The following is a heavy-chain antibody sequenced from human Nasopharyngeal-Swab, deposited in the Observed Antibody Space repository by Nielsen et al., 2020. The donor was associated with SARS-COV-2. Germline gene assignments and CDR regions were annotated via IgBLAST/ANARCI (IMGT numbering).Heavy chain of an antibody. CDR2: INQSGST. CDR1: GGSFSGYY. Sequence: GSLRLSCAVYGGSFSGYYWSWIRQPPGKGLEWIGEINQSGSTNYNPSLKSRVTISVDTSKNQFSLKLSSVTAADTAVYYCARGGIAARPDYFDYWGQGTLVTVSS. V-gene: IGHV4-34*01. D-gene: IGHD6-6*01. CDR3: ARGGIAARPDYFDY. J-gene: IGHJ4*02.